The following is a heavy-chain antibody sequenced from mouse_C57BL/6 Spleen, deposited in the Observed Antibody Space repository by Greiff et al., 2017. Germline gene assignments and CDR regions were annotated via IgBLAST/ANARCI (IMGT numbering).Heavy chain of an antibody. CDR1: GYTFTSYW. V-gene: IGHV1-64*01. D-gene: IGHD2-4*01. J-gene: IGHJ4*01. CDR2: IHPNSGST. CDR3: ARYDYDAAMAY. Sequence: QVQLQQPGAELVKPGASVKLSCKASGYTFTSYWMHWVKQRPGQGLEWIGMIHPNSGSTNYNEKFKSKATLTVDKSSSTAYMQLSSLTSEDSAVYYCARYDYDAAMAYWGQGTSVTVSS.